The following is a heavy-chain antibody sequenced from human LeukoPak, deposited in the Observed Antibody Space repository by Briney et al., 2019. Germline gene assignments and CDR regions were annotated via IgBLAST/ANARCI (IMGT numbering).Heavy chain of an antibody. CDR2: NNPNGAST. Sequence: ASVKVSCKASGYTFTNYYIHWVRQAPGQGLEWVGINNPNGASTFYAQKFQDRVTMTRDTSTSTGYMELGSLTSEDTAVYYCARGGLSDIALVSARLSIDCWGQGTLVTVSS. D-gene: IGHD2-8*01. CDR3: ARGGLSDIALVSARLSIDC. CDR1: GYTFTNYY. V-gene: IGHV1-46*01. J-gene: IGHJ4*02.